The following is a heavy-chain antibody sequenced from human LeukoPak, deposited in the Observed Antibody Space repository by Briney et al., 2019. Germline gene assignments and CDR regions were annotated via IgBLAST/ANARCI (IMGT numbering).Heavy chain of an antibody. V-gene: IGHV4-34*01. CDR2: INHSGST. CDR1: GVSFSGFY. Sequence: TSETLFLTCAVYGVSFSGFYWGWIRQPPGRGLEWIGEINHSGSTNYNPSLKSRVTISVDTSKNQFSLKLSSVTAADTAVYYCARDDCSGGSCYVAYWGQGTLVTVSS. J-gene: IGHJ4*02. CDR3: ARDDCSGGSCYVAY. D-gene: IGHD2-15*01.